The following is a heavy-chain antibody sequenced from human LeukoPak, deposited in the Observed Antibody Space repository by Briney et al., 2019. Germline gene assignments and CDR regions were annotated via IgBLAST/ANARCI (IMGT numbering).Heavy chain of an antibody. D-gene: IGHD6-13*01. CDR3: ARDRRQQLARNSVDY. V-gene: IGHV3-11*05. Sequence: GGSLRLSCAASGFTFSDYYMSWIRQAPGKGLEWVSYISSSSSYTNYADSVKGRFTISRDNAKNSLYLQMNSLRAEDTAVYYCARDRRQQLARNSVDYWGQGTLVTVSS. CDR1: GFTFSDYY. CDR2: ISSSSSYT. J-gene: IGHJ4*02.